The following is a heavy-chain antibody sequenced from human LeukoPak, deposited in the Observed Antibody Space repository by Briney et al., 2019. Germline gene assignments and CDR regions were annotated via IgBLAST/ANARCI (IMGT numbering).Heavy chain of an antibody. V-gene: IGHV4-39*01. CDR3: ASQLPYSSGWYYDY. J-gene: IGHJ4*02. CDR2: IYYSGST. CDR1: GGSISSSSYY. Sequence: KPSETLSLTCTVPGGSISSSSYYWGWIRQPPGKGLEWIGSIYYSGSTYYNPSLKSRVTISVDTSKNQFSLKLSSVTAADTAVYYCASQLPYSSGWYYDYWSQGTLVTVSS. D-gene: IGHD6-19*01.